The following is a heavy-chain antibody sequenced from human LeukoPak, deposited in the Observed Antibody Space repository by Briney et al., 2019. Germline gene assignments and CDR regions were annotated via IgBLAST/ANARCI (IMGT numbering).Heavy chain of an antibody. J-gene: IGHJ4*02. CDR2: ISYDGSNK. D-gene: IGHD3-22*01. V-gene: IGHV3-30*04. Sequence: GGSLRLSCAASGFTFSSYAMHWVRQAPGKGLEWVAVISYDGSNKYYADSVKGRFTISRDNSKNTLYLQMNSLRAEDTAVYDCARDVYYDSNYYFDYWGQGTLVTVSS. CDR3: ARDVYYDSNYYFDY. CDR1: GFTFSSYA.